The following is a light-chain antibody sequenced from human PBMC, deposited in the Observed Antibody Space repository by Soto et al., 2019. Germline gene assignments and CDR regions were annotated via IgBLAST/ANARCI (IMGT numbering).Light chain of an antibody. Sequence: DIQMTQSPSTLSASVGDRVTITCRASQSISTWLAWHQQKPGRAPKLLISKASALESGVPSRFSGSGSGTEFTLTISSLQPDDFATYYCQQYNSYSRTFGQVTKVDIK. CDR2: KAS. CDR3: QQYNSYSRT. J-gene: IGKJ1*01. CDR1: QSISTW. V-gene: IGKV1-5*03.